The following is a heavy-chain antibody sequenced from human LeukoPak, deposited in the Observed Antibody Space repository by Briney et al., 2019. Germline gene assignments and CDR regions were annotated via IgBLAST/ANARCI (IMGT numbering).Heavy chain of an antibody. J-gene: IGHJ3*02. D-gene: IGHD2-2*01. CDR1: GYTFTVYY. CDR2: INPNSGGT. Sequence: ASVKVSCKASGYTFTVYYMHWVRQAPGQGLEWMGWINPNSGGTNYAQKFQGRVTMTRDTSISTAYMELSRLRSDDTAVYYCATLYCSSTSCYGAFDIWGQGTMVTVSS. CDR3: ATLYCSSTSCYGAFDI. V-gene: IGHV1-2*02.